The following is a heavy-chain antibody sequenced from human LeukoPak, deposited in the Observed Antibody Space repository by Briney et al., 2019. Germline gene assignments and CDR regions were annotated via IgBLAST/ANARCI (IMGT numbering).Heavy chain of an antibody. CDR1: GYSISSSYY. D-gene: IGHD6-6*01. CDR2: IYTSGST. Sequence: SETLSLTCTVSGYSISSSYYWSWIRQPAGKGLEWIGRIYTSGSTNYNPSLKSRVTISVDTSKNQFSLKLSSVTAADTAVYYCARDEYPSNAFDIWGQGTMVTVSS. V-gene: IGHV4-61*02. J-gene: IGHJ3*02. CDR3: ARDEYPSNAFDI.